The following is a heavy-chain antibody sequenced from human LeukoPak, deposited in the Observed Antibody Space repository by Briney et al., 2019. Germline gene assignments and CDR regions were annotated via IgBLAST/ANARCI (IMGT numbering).Heavy chain of an antibody. CDR1: GGSISSSSYY. J-gene: IGHJ5*02. Sequence: TSETLSLTCTVSGGSISSSSYYWGWIRQPPGKGLEWIGSIYYSGSTYYNPSLKSRVTISVDTSKNQFSLRLSSVTAADTAVYYCARVRWLSMNHTWFDPWGQGTLVTVSS. V-gene: IGHV4-39*01. CDR2: IYYSGST. CDR3: ARVRWLSMNHTWFDP. D-gene: IGHD4-17*01.